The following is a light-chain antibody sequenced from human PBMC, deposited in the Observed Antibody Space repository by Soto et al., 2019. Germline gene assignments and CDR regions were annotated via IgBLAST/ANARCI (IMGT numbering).Light chain of an antibody. V-gene: IGKV3-20*01. CDR1: QSISRSY. J-gene: IGKJ1*01. CDR3: QQYNSYS. CDR2: GAS. Sequence: EVVLTQSPGTLSLSPGERATLSCRASQSISRSYLAWYQQKPGQAPRLLIYGASNGATGIPDRFSGSGSGTDFTLTISSLQPDDFATYYCQQYNSYSFGQGTKVDIK.